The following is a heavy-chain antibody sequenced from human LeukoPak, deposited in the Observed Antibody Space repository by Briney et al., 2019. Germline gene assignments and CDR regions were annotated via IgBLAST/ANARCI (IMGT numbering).Heavy chain of an antibody. CDR2: IYYSGST. D-gene: IGHD6-6*01. V-gene: IGHV4-39*07. CDR3: ARPSSGSSIYYFDY. J-gene: IGHJ4*02. Sequence: SETLSLTCTVSGGSISSSSYYWGWIRQPPGKGLEWIGSIYYSGSTYYNPSLKSRVTISVDTSKNQFSLKLSSVTAADTAVYYCARPSSGSSIYYFDYWGQGTLVTVSS. CDR1: GGSISSSSYY.